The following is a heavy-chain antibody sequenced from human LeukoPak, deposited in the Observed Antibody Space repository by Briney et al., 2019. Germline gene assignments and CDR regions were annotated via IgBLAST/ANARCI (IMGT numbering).Heavy chain of an antibody. Sequence: PSETLSLTCAVYGGSFSGYYWSWIRQPPGKGLEWIGEINHSGSTNYNPSLKGRVTISVDTSKDQFSLKLSSVTAADTAVYYCARSYYGSGSYTIWGQGTMVTVSS. V-gene: IGHV4-34*01. CDR3: ARSYYGSGSYTI. CDR1: GGSFSGYY. CDR2: INHSGST. D-gene: IGHD3-10*01. J-gene: IGHJ3*02.